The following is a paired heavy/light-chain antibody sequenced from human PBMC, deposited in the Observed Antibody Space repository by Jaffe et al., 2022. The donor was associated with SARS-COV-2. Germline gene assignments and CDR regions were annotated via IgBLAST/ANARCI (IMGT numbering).Light chain of an antibody. V-gene: IGLV1-51*02. CDR1: GSNIGNNF. CDR3: GTWDSSLSVV. Sequence: QSVLTQPPSVSAAPGQKVTISCSGSGSNIGNNFVSWYQHLPGTAPKLLIYENDKRPSEIPDRFSGSKSGTSATLGITGLQTGDEADYYCGTWDSSLSVVFGGGTKLTVL. J-gene: IGLJ2*01. CDR2: END.
Heavy chain of an antibody. V-gene: IGHV4-59*01. J-gene: IGHJ4*02. D-gene: IGHD6-13*01. CDR2: IFYRGNT. CDR1: GGSISSYY. CDR3: ARSLYGSNWVSFDA. Sequence: QVQLQESGPGQVKPTENLSLICTVSGGSISSYYWSWIRQFPGKRLEWIGYIFYRGNTDYNPSLRSRGTISVDTSKNQISLQLSSVSAADTAVYYCARSLYGSNWVSFDAWGQGILVTVSS.